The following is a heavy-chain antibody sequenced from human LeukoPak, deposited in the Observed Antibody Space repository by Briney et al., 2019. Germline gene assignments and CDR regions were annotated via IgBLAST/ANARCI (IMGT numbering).Heavy chain of an antibody. CDR3: AREGRRDGYNVMAFDF. CDR2: INPGDDGT. V-gene: IGHV1-46*01. D-gene: IGHD5-24*01. Sequence: ASVKVSCKASGYTLSDYYIHWVRQAPGQGLEWMGLINPGDDGTNTAQRFQDRVTMTRDTSTSTVHLDLISLKSEDTAVYYCAREGRRDGYNVMAFDFWGQGTLVTVSS. J-gene: IGHJ4*02. CDR1: GYTLSDYY.